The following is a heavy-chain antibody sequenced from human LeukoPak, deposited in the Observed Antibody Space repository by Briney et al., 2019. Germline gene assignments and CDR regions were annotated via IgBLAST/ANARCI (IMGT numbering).Heavy chain of an antibody. J-gene: IGHJ3*02. V-gene: IGHV1-18*01. CDR1: GYTFTSYG. CDR2: ISAYNGNT. Sequence: GASVKVSCKASGYTFTSYGISWVRQAPGQGLEWMGWISAYNGNTNYAQKLQGRVTMTTDTSTSTVYMELRSLRSDDTAVYYCAVLNSHWVYFDDFDIWGQGTMVTVSS. CDR3: AVLNSHWVYFDDFDI. D-gene: IGHD6-13*01.